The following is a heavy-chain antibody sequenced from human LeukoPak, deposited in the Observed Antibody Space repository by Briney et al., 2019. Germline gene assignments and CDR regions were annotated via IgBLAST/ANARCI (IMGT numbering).Heavy chain of an antibody. CDR2: IRYDGSNK. CDR3: AKDRGFSSSSGFDY. V-gene: IGHV3-30*02. D-gene: IGHD6-6*01. Sequence: GGSLRLSCAASGFTFSSYGMHWVRQAPGKGLEWVAFIRYDGSNKYYADSVKGRFTISRDNSKNTLYLQMNSLRAEDTAVYYCAKDRGFSSSSGFDYWGQGTLVTVSS. CDR1: GFTFSSYG. J-gene: IGHJ4*02.